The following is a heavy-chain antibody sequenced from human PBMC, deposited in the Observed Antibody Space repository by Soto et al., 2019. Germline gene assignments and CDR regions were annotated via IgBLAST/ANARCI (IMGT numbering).Heavy chain of an antibody. CDR3: SRDGGGEGSGTTHYYYYGMDV. Sequence: EVQLVESGGGLVQPGGSLRLSCAASGFTFSTYSVNGVRQAPGKGLEWVSYISSSSSTIYYADSVKGRFTISRDNARNCVYLQINSMRGEDTAVYYYSRDGGGEGSGTTHYYYYGMDVWGRGTPVTVSS. CDR1: GFTFSTYS. CDR2: ISSSSSTI. D-gene: IGHD2-15*01. V-gene: IGHV3-48*01. J-gene: IGHJ6*02.